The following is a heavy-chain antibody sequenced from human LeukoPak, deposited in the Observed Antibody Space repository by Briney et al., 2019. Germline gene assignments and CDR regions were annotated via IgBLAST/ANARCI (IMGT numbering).Heavy chain of an antibody. CDR1: GFTFGRYA. CDR2: IIWNSGRI. CDR3: ARVVWDTYRGSFDS. J-gene: IGHJ4*02. D-gene: IGHD1-26*01. V-gene: IGHV3-9*01. Sequence: GGSLRLSCAASGFTFGRYAMHWVRQAPGKGLEWVSGIIWNSGRIAYADSVKGRFVISRDNARNSLYLQMNSLRAEDTAVYYCARVVWDTYRGSFDSWGQGTLVTVSS.